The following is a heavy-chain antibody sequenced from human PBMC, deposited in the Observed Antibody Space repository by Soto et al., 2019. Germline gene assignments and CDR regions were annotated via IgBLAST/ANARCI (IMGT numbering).Heavy chain of an antibody. CDR2: IFYSGST. CDR1: GGSVSSGSYY. CDR3: ARGNYYDSSGYYPPYFQH. D-gene: IGHD3-22*01. Sequence: PSETLSLTCTVSGGSVSSGSYYWSWIRQPPVKGLEWIGYIFYSGSTNYNPSLKSRVTISVDTSKKQFSLRLTSVTAADTAVYYCARGNYYDSSGYYPPYFQHWGQGTLVTVSS. J-gene: IGHJ1*01. V-gene: IGHV4-61*01.